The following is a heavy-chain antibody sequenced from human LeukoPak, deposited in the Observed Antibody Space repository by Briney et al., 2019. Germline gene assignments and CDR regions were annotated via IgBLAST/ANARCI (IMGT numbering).Heavy chain of an antibody. CDR2: LIASGSTT. CDR1: GFTFSNYA. Sequence: GGSLRLSCVASGFTFSNYAMSWVRQAPGKGLEWVSSLIASGSTTYYADSVKGRFTISRDNSKNTVHLQMDSLRAEDSAVYYCAKNAGYSYGLYYFDYWGQGTLVTVSS. V-gene: IGHV3-23*01. J-gene: IGHJ4*02. D-gene: IGHD5-18*01. CDR3: AKNAGYSYGLYYFDY.